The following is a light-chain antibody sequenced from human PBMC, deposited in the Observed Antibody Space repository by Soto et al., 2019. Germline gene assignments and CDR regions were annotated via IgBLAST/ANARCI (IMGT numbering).Light chain of an antibody. Sequence: EIVMTQSPATLSVSPGERATLSCRASQSVSSNLAWYQQKPGQAPRLLIYGASTRATGIPARFSGSVSGTEFTLPISSLQSEDFAVYYCQQYNNWPPPLTFGGGTKVEIK. CDR1: QSVSSN. CDR3: QQYNNWPPPLT. CDR2: GAS. V-gene: IGKV3-15*01. J-gene: IGKJ4*01.